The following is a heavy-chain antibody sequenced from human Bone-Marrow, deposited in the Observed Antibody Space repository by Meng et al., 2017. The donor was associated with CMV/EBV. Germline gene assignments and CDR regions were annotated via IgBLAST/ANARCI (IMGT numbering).Heavy chain of an antibody. CDR1: GFTFSSYS. D-gene: IGHD6-13*01. V-gene: IGHV3-21*01. J-gene: IGHJ6*02. Sequence: GGSLRLSCAASGFTFSSYSMNWVRRAPGKGLEWVSSISSSSSYIYYADSVKGRFTISRDNAKNSLYLQMNSLRAEDTAVYYCARDILGYSSSWSPYPKEPLGMDVWGQGTTVTVSS. CDR3: ARDILGYSSSWSPYPKEPLGMDV. CDR2: ISSSSSYI.